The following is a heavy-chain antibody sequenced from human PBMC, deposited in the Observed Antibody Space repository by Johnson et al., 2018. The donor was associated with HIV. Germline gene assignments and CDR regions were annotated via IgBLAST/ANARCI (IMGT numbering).Heavy chain of an antibody. CDR3: ARGAYSSSWHASDASDI. CDR2: IWYDGSNK. V-gene: IGHV3-33*01. J-gene: IGHJ3*02. CDR1: GFTFSSYG. D-gene: IGHD6-13*01. Sequence: QVQLVESGGGVVQPGRSLRLSCAASGFTFSSYGMHWVRQAPGKGLEWVAVIWYDGSNKYYADSVKGRFSISRDNGKNSLYLQMNSLRAEDTALYYCARGAYSSSWHASDASDIWGQGTMVTVSS.